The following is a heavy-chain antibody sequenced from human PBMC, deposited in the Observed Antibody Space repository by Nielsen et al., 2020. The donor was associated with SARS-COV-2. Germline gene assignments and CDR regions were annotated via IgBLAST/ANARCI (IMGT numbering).Heavy chain of an antibody. V-gene: IGHV2-5*01. CDR1: GFSLSTSGVG. J-gene: IGHJ3*02. D-gene: IGHD6-13*01. CDR2: IYWSDDK. Sequence: GPTLVKPTQTLTLTCTFSGFSLSTSGVGVGWIRQPPGKALEWLALIYWSDDKRYNPSLKSRLTITKDTSKNQVVLTMTNMDPVDTATYYCAHRPATNSWPGAFDIWGQGTMVTVSS. CDR3: AHRPATNSWPGAFDI.